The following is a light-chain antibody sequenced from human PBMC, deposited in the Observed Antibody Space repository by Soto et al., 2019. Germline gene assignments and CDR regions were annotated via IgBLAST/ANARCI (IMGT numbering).Light chain of an antibody. CDR3: QQCDNLPFT. V-gene: IGKV1-33*01. CDR1: QDIGKY. Sequence: DIQMTQFPSSLSASVGDRVTIACQASQDIGKYLNWYQHKPGKAPKLLIYEASTLETGVPSMFSGSGSGTHFNLTSTSLQPEDFATYYCQQCDNLPFTFGLGTKLEI. CDR2: EAS. J-gene: IGKJ2*01.